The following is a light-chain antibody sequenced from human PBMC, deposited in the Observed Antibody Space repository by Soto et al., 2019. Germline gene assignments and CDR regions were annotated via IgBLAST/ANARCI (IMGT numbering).Light chain of an antibody. J-gene: IGKJ1*01. Sequence: DVPMTQSPSAVSASVGDRVIITCRASQVVKNFLSWFQQKPGEVPKRLIYSASTLQDGVPSRFSGSGSGTEFTLVIGSLQPEDFATYYCLQHNSHPWTFGQGTKVEV. V-gene: IGKV1-17*03. CDR3: LQHNSHPWT. CDR1: QVVKNF. CDR2: SAS.